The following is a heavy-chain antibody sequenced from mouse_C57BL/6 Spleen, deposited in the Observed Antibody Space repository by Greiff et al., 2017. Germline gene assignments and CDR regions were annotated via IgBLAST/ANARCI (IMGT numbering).Heavy chain of an antibody. Sequence: VQLQQPGAELVMPGASVKLSCKASGYTFTSYWMHWVKQRPGQGLEWIGEIDPSDSYTNYNQKFKGKSTLTVDKSSSTAYMQLSSLTSEDSAVYYCARKYYGTYAGYFDYWGQGTTLTVSS. CDR1: GYTFTSYW. CDR2: IDPSDSYT. J-gene: IGHJ2*01. V-gene: IGHV1-69*01. D-gene: IGHD1-1*01. CDR3: ARKYYGTYAGYFDY.